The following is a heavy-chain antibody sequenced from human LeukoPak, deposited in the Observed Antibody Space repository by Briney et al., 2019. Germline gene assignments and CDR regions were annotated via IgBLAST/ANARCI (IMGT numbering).Heavy chain of an antibody. D-gene: IGHD2/OR15-2a*01. CDR3: ARSGIGRGFDI. Sequence: GGSLRLSRAASAFSMNDFWMHWVRQGPGKGLEWVSRINKDATITTYADSVKGRFTVSRDNVKNMVYLDMNGLRGDDTAVYYCARSGIGRGFDIWGRGATVTVSS. V-gene: IGHV3-74*01. CDR2: INKDATIT. J-gene: IGHJ3*02. CDR1: AFSMNDFW.